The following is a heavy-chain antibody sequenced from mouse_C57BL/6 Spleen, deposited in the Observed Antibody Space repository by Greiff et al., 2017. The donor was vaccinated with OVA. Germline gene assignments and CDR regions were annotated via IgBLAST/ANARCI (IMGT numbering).Heavy chain of an antibody. CDR1: GYSITSGYY. D-gene: IGHD2-2*01. J-gene: IGHJ2*01. V-gene: IGHV3-6*01. CDR2: ISYDGSN. Sequence: VQLQQSGPGLVKPSQSLSLTCSVTGYSITSGYYWNWIRQFPGNKLEWMGYISYDGSNNYNPSLKNRISITRDTSKNQFFLKLNSVTTEDTATYYCARGGLRRREYYFDYWGQGTTLTVSS. CDR3: ARGGLRRREYYFDY.